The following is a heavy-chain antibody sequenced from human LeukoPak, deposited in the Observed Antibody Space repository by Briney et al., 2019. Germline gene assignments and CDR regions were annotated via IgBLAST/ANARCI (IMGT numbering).Heavy chain of an antibody. CDR1: GFTFSSYS. D-gene: IGHD3-9*01. CDR2: ISGSSNYI. V-gene: IGHV3-21*01. J-gene: IGHJ5*02. Sequence: GGSLRLSCAASGFTFSSYSMNWVRQAPGKGLEWVSSISGSSNYIYYADSVKGRFTISRDNAKNSLYLQMNSLRAEDTAVYYCAREMEGTYDILTGWSNCFDPWGQGTLVTVSS. CDR3: AREMEGTYDILTGWSNCFDP.